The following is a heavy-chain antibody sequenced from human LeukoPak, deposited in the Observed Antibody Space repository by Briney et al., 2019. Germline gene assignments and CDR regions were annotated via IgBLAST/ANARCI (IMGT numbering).Heavy chain of an antibody. Sequence: GGSLRLSCAASGFTFSSYGMHWVRQAPGKGLEWVAVISYDGSNKYYADSVKGRFTISRDNSKNTLYLQMNSLRAEDTAVYYCAKCGSCYGSGSYLFDYWGQGTLVTVSS. J-gene: IGHJ4*02. CDR2: ISYDGSNK. CDR3: AKCGSCYGSGSYLFDY. CDR1: GFTFSSYG. D-gene: IGHD3-10*01. V-gene: IGHV3-30*18.